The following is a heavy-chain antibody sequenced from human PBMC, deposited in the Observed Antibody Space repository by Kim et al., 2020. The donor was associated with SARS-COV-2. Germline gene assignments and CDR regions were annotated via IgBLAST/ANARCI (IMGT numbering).Heavy chain of an antibody. J-gene: IGHJ3*02. CDR2: IIPIFGTA. Sequence: SVKVSCKASGGTFSSYAISWVRQAPGQGLEWMGGIIPIFGTANYAQKFQGRVTITADESTSTAYMELSSLRSEDTAVYYCARDPYDILTGYSHHRLGAFDNWGQGTMVTVSS. D-gene: IGHD3-9*01. CDR1: GGTFSSYA. CDR3: ARDPYDILTGYSHHRLGAFDN. V-gene: IGHV1-69*13.